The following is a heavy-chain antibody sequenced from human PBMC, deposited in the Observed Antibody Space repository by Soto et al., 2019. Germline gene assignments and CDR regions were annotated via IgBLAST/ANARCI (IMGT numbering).Heavy chain of an antibody. CDR3: ARDSPYPGFGESLDYYYYGMDV. CDR1: GYTFTSYY. D-gene: IGHD3-10*01. Sequence: ASVKVSCKASGYTFTSYYMHWVRQAPGQGLEWMGIINPSGGSTSYAQKFQGRVTMTRDTSTSTVYMELSSLRSEDTAVYYCARDSPYPGFGESLDYYYYGMDVWGQGTTVTVSS. CDR2: INPSGGST. V-gene: IGHV1-46*01. J-gene: IGHJ6*02.